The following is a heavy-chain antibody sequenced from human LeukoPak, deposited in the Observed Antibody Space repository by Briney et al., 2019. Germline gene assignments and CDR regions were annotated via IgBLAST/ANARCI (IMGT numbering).Heavy chain of an antibody. CDR2: FCYCGRS. CDR3: VRSRMGDGYNFAY. CDR1: GGSISRDNYC. D-gene: IGHD5-24*01. Sequence: SETLSLTCTLSGGSISRDNYCWGWIRQPPLRGLEWIGRFCYCGRSYNNPSLMSRVTIYVDASENQVSQKLRSVTAADTAVYYCVRSRMGDGYNFAYWGQGILVTVSS. J-gene: IGHJ4*02. V-gene: IGHV4-39*01.